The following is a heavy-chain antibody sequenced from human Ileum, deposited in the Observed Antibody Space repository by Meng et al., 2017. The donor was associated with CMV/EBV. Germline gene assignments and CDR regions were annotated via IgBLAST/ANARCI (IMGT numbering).Heavy chain of an antibody. CDR3: ARDLDGSGWYGVDY. D-gene: IGHD6-19*01. V-gene: IGHV1-46*01. Sequence: ASGYTVSSYDMHWVRQAPGQGREWMGIINPRGGSTSDAQKFQGRVTMTRDTSTSTVYMELSSLRSEDTAVYYCARDLDGSGWYGVDYWGQGTLVTVSS. J-gene: IGHJ4*02. CDR1: GYTVSSYD. CDR2: INPRGGST.